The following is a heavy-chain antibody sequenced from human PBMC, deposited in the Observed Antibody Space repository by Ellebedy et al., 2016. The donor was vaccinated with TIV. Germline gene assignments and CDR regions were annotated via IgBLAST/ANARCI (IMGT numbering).Heavy chain of an antibody. CDR1: GVIFNKYA. Sequence: ASVKVSCKTSGVIFNKYAISWVRQAPGQGLEWMGGIIPIFRTTNYAQKFQGRITISADESTTTAYMEVRSLNSEDTAIYYCATGSGSVPYYSFGVDVWGQGTPVSVSS. CDR2: IIPIFRTT. D-gene: IGHD1-26*01. J-gene: IGHJ6*02. V-gene: IGHV1-69*13. CDR3: ATGSGSVPYYSFGVDV.